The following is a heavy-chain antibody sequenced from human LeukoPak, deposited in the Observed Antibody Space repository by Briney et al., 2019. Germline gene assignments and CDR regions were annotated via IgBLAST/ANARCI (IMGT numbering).Heavy chain of an antibody. Sequence: SETLSLTCTASGGSISGYFWSWIRQPAGKGLEWIGRIHPSGSSNYNPSLKGRLTMSVDTSKNQFSLNLSSVTAADTAVYLCARDGNVERPYDSWGQGTLVTVSP. CDR3: ARDGNVERPYDS. CDR2: IHPSGSS. V-gene: IGHV4-4*07. D-gene: IGHD1-26*01. J-gene: IGHJ4*02. CDR1: GGSISGYF.